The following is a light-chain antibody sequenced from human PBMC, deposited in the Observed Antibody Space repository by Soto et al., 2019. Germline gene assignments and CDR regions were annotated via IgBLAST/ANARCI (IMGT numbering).Light chain of an antibody. V-gene: IGLV1-40*01. CDR1: SSNIGAGYD. CDR3: QAYDSSLSVV. Sequence: QSVLTQPTSVSGAPGQRVTISCTGSSSNIGAGYDVHWYQQLPGTAPKLLIYGNSNRPSGVPDRFSGSKSGTSASLAITGLQAEDEADYYCQAYDSSLSVVFDGGTKLTVL. J-gene: IGLJ2*01. CDR2: GNS.